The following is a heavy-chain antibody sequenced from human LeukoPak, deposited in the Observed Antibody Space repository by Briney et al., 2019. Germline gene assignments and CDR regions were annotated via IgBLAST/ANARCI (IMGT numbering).Heavy chain of an antibody. V-gene: IGHV3-21*01. D-gene: IGHD2-2*01. J-gene: IGHJ5*02. CDR2: ISTSSRYI. CDR3: ARADCSSSTCFLRRTWFDP. Sequence: GGSLRLSCAASGFTFSSYDMNWVRQAPGKGLERVSSISTSSRYIYYTDSVRGRFTISRDDAKNSLYLQMNSLRAEDTAVYYCARADCSSSTCFLRRTWFDPWGQGTLVTVSS. CDR1: GFTFSSYD.